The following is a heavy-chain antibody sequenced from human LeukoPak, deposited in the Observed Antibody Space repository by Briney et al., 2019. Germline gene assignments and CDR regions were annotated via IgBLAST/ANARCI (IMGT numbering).Heavy chain of an antibody. CDR3: ARGDTMVRGLISDY. J-gene: IGHJ4*02. CDR2: INPNSGYT. Sequence: ASVKVSCEASGYTFSDYYLHWVRQAPGQGLEYMGWINPNSGYTKYSQSFQGRVTMTRDTSISTAYMELSRLISDDTAVYYCARGDTMVRGLISDYWGQGTLVTVSS. V-gene: IGHV1-2*02. CDR1: GYTFSDYY. D-gene: IGHD3-10*01.